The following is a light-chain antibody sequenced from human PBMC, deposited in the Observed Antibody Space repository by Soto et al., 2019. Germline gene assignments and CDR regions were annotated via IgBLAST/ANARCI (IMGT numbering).Light chain of an antibody. CDR2: EVS. CDR1: SSDVGFYNY. J-gene: IGLJ1*01. Sequence: QSALTQPASVSGSPGQSITISCTGTSSDVGFYNYVSWYQQHPGKAPKLMIYEVSNRPSGISYRFSGSKSGNTASLTISGLQGEDEADYYCSAYTVSRTYVFGTGTKVTVL. CDR3: SAYTVSRTYV. V-gene: IGLV2-14*01.